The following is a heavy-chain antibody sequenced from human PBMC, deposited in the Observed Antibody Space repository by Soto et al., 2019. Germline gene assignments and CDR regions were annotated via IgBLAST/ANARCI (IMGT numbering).Heavy chain of an antibody. CDR3: ARGGTMVRGGYYYGMDV. V-gene: IGHV3-74*01. D-gene: IGHD3-10*01. J-gene: IGHJ6*02. CDR1: GFIFTSYW. CDR2: SNSDGSST. Sequence: EVQLVESGGGLVQPGGSLRLSCAASGFIFTSYWMHWVRHAPGKGLVWVSHSNSDGSSTSYADSVRGRFTISRDNAKNTLYLQMNSLLAEDTAVYYCARGGTMVRGGYYYGMDVWGQGTTVTVSS.